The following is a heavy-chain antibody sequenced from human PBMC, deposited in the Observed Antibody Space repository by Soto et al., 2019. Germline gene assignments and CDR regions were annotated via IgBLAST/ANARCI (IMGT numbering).Heavy chain of an antibody. CDR3: AKDILRIAADGLGSFDY. J-gene: IGHJ4*01. CDR2: ISYDGSNK. D-gene: IGHD6-13*01. Sequence: GGSLRLSCAASGFTFSSYGMHWVRQAPGKGLEWVAVISYDGSNKYYADSVKGRFTISRDNSKNTLYLQMNSLRAEDTAVYYCAKDILRIAADGLGSFDYWGHGTLVPVSP. V-gene: IGHV3-30*18. CDR1: GFTFSSYG.